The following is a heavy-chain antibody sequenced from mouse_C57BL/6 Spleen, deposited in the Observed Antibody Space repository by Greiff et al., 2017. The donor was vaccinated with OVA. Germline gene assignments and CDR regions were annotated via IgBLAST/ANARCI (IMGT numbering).Heavy chain of an antibody. J-gene: IGHJ4*01. V-gene: IGHV1-82*01. Sequence: VQLQQSGPELVKPGASVKISCKASGYAFSSSWMNWVKQRPGKGLEWIGRIYPGDGDTNYNGKFKGKATLTADKSSSTAYMQLSSLTSEDSAVYFCARRYYDDYAMDYWGQGTSVTVSS. CDR3: ARRYYDDYAMDY. CDR1: GYAFSSSW. CDR2: IYPGDGDT. D-gene: IGHD2-4*01.